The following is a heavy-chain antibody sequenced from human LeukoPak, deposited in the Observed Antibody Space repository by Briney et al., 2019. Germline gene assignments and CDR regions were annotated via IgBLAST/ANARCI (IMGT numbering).Heavy chain of an antibody. J-gene: IGHJ3*02. V-gene: IGHV3-74*03. CDR1: GFTFSSYW. D-gene: IGHD3-22*01. Sequence: PGGSLRLSCAASGFTFSSYWIHWVRQAPGKGLVWVSGINSDGSSTTYADSVKGRFTISRDNAKNRLYLQMNSLRAEDTAVYYCASSYYDSSGYYFGDAFDIWGQGTMVTVSS. CDR3: ASSYYDSSGYYFGDAFDI. CDR2: INSDGSST.